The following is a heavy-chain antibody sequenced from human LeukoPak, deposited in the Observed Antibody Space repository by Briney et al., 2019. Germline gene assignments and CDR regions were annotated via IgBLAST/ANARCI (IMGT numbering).Heavy chain of an antibody. CDR2: MNPNSGNT. Sequence: GASVKVSCKASGYTFTSYDINWVRQATGQGLEWMGWMNPNSGNTGYAQKFQGRVTMTRNTSISTAYMELSSLRSEDTAVYYCARVYCSSTSCYRDWFDPWGQGTLVTVSS. J-gene: IGHJ5*02. CDR1: GYTFTSYD. CDR3: ARVYCSSTSCYRDWFDP. D-gene: IGHD2-2*01. V-gene: IGHV1-8*01.